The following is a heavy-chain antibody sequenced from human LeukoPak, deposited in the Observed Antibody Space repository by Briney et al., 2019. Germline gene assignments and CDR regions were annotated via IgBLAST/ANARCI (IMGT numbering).Heavy chain of an antibody. CDR1: GSTFDDYA. D-gene: IGHD6-19*01. Sequence: RPGGSLRLSCAASGSTFDDYAMSWVRQAPGKGLEWVAGINWNGGSTGYADSVKGRFTISRDNAKNSLYLQMNSLRAEDTAVYYCARDRDNVAGTRGYFDYWGQGTLVTVSS. J-gene: IGHJ4*02. CDR3: ARDRDNVAGTRGYFDY. CDR2: INWNGGST. V-gene: IGHV3-20*04.